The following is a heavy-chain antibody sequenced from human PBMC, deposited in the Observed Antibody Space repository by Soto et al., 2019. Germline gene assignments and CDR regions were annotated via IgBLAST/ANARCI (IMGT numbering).Heavy chain of an antibody. CDR1: GGTFSSYA. CDR2: FIPIFCTA. D-gene: IGHD5-12*01. J-gene: IGHJ3*02. CDR3: ARILTGEMATYDAFDI. V-gene: IGHV1-69*13. Sequence: SVKVSCKASGGTFSSYAISWVRQAPGQGLDWLGGFIPIFCTANYAQKFQGRVTITADESTSTAYMELSSLRSEDTAVYYCARILTGEMATYDAFDIWGQGTMVTVSS.